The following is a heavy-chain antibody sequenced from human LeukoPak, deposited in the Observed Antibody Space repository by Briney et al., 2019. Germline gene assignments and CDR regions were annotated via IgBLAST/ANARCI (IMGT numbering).Heavy chain of an antibody. Sequence: GGSLRLSCAASGFILNNYGMHWVRQVPGEGLEGVAYIRYDGSNEYNRDSVKGRLTISRDNSKNMVYLQMNSLRADDTAVYYCAKDLGITMIRGAMEFDPWAQGTLVTVSS. D-gene: IGHD3-10*01. CDR3: AKDLGITMIRGAMEFDP. V-gene: IGHV3-30*02. CDR1: GFILNNYG. J-gene: IGHJ5*02. CDR2: IRYDGSNE.